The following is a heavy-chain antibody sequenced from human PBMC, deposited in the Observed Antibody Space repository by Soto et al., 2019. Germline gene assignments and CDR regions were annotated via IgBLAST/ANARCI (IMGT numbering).Heavy chain of an antibody. V-gene: IGHV3-23*01. D-gene: IGHD3-22*01. CDR1: GFTFSSYA. CDR3: APTMIVVI. J-gene: IGHJ4*02. Sequence: GGSLRLSCAVSGFTFSSYAISWIRQAPGKGLEWVSAISGSGGSTYYADSVKGRFTISRDNSNNTLYLQMNSLRAEDTAVYYCAPTMIVVIWGQGTLVTVSS. CDR2: ISGSGGST.